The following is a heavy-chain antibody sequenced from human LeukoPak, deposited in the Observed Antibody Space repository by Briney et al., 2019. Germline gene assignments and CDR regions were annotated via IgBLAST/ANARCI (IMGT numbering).Heavy chain of an antibody. D-gene: IGHD2-2*01. CDR1: GGTFSSYA. J-gene: IGHJ3*02. V-gene: IGHV1-2*02. Sequence: ASVKVSCKASGGTFSSYAISWVRQAPGQGLEWMGWINPNSGGTNYAQKFQGRVTMTRDTSISTAYMELSRLRSDDTAVYYCARDGDIVVVPAAMGAFDIWGQGTMVTVSS. CDR3: ARDGDIVVVPAAMGAFDI. CDR2: INPNSGGT.